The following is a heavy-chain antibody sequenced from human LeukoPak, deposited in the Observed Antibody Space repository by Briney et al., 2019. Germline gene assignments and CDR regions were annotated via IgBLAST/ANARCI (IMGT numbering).Heavy chain of an antibody. CDR3: ARARVAALDDAFDI. V-gene: IGHV3-21*01. J-gene: IGHJ3*02. D-gene: IGHD6-13*01. CDR2: ISSSSSCI. CDR1: GFTFSSYS. Sequence: GGSLRLSCAASGFTFSSYSMNWVRQAPGKGLEWVSSISSSSSCIYYADSVKGRFTISRDNAKNSLYLQMNSLRAEDTAVYYCARARVAALDDAFDIWGQGTMVTVSS.